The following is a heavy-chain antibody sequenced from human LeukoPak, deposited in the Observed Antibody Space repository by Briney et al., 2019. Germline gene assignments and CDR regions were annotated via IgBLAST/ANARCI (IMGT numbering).Heavy chain of an antibody. J-gene: IGHJ4*02. CDR1: GFTFSSYW. V-gene: IGHV3-7*03. D-gene: IGHD6-13*01. Sequence: PGGSLRLSCAASGFTFSSYWMGWVRQAPGKGLEWVAKINREGSQKNYVDSVTGRFTISRDNAKNSLYLQMNSLRAEDTAVYYCAKDYPPFRTAAGYDYWGQGTLVTVSS. CDR3: AKDYPPFRTAAGYDY. CDR2: INREGSQK.